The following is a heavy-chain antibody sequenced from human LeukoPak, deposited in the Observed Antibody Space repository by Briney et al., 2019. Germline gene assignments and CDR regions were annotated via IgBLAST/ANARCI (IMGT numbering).Heavy chain of an antibody. D-gene: IGHD3-10*01. CDR1: GGSISSYY. V-gene: IGHV4-59*01. CDR2: IYYSGST. CDR3: ARSGLLWFGESPFDF. J-gene: IGHJ4*02. Sequence: SETLSLTCTVSGGSISSYYRSWIRQPPGKGLEWIGYIYYSGSTNYNPSLKSRVTISVDTSKNQFSLKLSSVTAADTAVYYCARSGLLWFGESPFDFWGQGTLVTVSS.